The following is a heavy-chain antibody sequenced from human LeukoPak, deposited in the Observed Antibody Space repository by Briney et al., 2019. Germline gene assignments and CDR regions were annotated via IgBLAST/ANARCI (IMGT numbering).Heavy chain of an antibody. Sequence: GRSLRLSCAASRFTFSSYAMHWVRQAPGKGLEWVAVISYDGSNKYYADSVKGRFTISRDNSKNTLYLQMNSLRAEDTAVYYCARDREYSSSWYECWFDPWGQGTLVTVSS. CDR2: ISYDGSNK. V-gene: IGHV3-30*04. CDR1: RFTFSSYA. J-gene: IGHJ5*02. CDR3: ARDREYSSSWYECWFDP. D-gene: IGHD6-13*01.